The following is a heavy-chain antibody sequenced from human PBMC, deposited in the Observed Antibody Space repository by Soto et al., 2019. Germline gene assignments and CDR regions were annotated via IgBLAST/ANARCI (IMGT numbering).Heavy chain of an antibody. D-gene: IGHD6-13*01. Sequence: ASVKVSCKVSGYTLTELSMHWVRQAPGRGLEWMGGFDPEDGETIYAQKFQGRVTMTEDTSTDTAYMELSSLRSEDTAVYYCATVNPGIAAAGPHDAFDIWGQGTMVTVSS. CDR2: FDPEDGET. CDR3: ATVNPGIAAAGPHDAFDI. J-gene: IGHJ3*02. CDR1: GYTLTELS. V-gene: IGHV1-24*01.